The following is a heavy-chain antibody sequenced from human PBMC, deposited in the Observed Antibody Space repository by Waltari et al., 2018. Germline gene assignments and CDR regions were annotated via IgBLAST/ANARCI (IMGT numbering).Heavy chain of an antibody. D-gene: IGHD1-26*01. CDR2: IYYSGRT. CDR1: GCSLSSGDYS. V-gene: IGHV4-30-4*08. Sequence: QVQLQESGPGLVKPSQTLSLTCPVSGCSLSSGDYSWAWFRHPPGKGLEWIGYIYYSGRTNYNPSLKSRVTISSDTSKNQFSLKLNSVKAADTAVYYCARLPVESGSYGWFDPWGQGTLVTVSS. J-gene: IGHJ5*02. CDR3: ARLPVESGSYGWFDP.